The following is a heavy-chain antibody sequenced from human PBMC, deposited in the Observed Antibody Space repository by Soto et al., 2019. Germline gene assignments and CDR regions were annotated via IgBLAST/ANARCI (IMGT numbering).Heavy chain of an antibody. J-gene: IGHJ3*02. CDR3: GKDPNGDYVGAFDM. D-gene: IGHD4-17*01. CDR1: GFTFRNYA. CDR2: ISVSGRT. Sequence: EVQLLESGGNLIQPGGSLRLSCAASGFTFRNYAMSWVRQAPGAVLEWVSGISVSGRTYYADSVKGRLTISRDTSNNALFLQMNSLRAEDTALYYCGKDPNGDYVGAFDMWGRGTMVTVSS. V-gene: IGHV3-23*01.